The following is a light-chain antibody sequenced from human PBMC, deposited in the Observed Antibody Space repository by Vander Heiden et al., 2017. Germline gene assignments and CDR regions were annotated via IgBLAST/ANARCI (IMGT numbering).Light chain of an antibody. CDR3: QQYESSPPWT. J-gene: IGKJ1*01. Sequence: DIVMTQSPDSLAVSLGERATINCRSSQSVLYSSNTENYLGWYQQKPGQPPRLLIYWASNRESGVPDRFSGSGYGTDFTLTISSRQPEDVAVYYCQQYESSPPWTFGQGTKVEIK. CDR2: WAS. V-gene: IGKV4-1*01. CDR1: QSVLYSSNTENY.